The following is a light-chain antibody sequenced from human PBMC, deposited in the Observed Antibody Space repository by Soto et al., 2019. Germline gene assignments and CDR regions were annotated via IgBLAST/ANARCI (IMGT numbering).Light chain of an antibody. V-gene: IGKV3-20*01. Sequence: EIVLTQSPDTLSLSPGERATISCRASQSVPNNYLAWYLQKPGQAPKVLIYAAYNRATGIPDRFSGSGSGTDFTLTIGRLEPEDFAVFYCQQYGGGPWTFGQGTKVESK. CDR3: QQYGGGPWT. CDR2: AAY. J-gene: IGKJ1*01. CDR1: QSVPNNY.